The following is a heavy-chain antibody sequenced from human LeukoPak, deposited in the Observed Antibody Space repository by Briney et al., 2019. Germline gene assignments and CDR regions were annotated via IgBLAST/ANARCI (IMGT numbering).Heavy chain of an antibody. Sequence: PGGSLRLSCAASGFTFSSYGMHWVRQAPGKGLEWVAVISYDGSNKYYADSVKGRFTISRDNSKNTLYLQMNSLRAEDTAVYYCAKAFGSGSYYPIFDYWGQGTLVTVSS. J-gene: IGHJ4*02. D-gene: IGHD3-10*01. CDR2: ISYDGSNK. V-gene: IGHV3-30*18. CDR1: GFTFSSYG. CDR3: AKAFGSGSYYPIFDY.